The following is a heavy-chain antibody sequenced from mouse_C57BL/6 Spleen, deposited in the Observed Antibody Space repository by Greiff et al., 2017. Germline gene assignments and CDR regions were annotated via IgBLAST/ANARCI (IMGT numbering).Heavy chain of an antibody. CDR1: GYSFTGYY. CDR3: ARSYYYGSSLGY. CDR2: INPSTGGT. J-gene: IGHJ2*01. V-gene: IGHV1-42*01. Sequence: EVQLVESGPELVKPGASVKISCKASGYSFTGYYMNWVKQSPEKSLEWIGEINPSTGGTTYNQKFKAKATLTVDKSSSTAYMQLKSLTSEDSAVYYCARSYYYGSSLGYWGQGTTLTVSS. D-gene: IGHD1-1*01.